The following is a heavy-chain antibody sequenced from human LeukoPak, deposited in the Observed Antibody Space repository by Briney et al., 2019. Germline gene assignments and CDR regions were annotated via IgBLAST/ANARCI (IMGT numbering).Heavy chain of an antibody. CDR1: GGSVSSGTYY. CDR3: AREASLVRGIFITRYGLDV. CDR2: ISYNENT. Sequence: SETLSLTCTVSGGSVSSGTYYWTWSRQPPGKGLEWIAYISYNENTNYNPSLKSRLTISLDTSKNQFSLRLSSVTAADTAVYYCAREASLVRGIFITRYGLDVWGKGTTVTVSS. D-gene: IGHD3-10*01. J-gene: IGHJ6*04. V-gene: IGHV4-61*01.